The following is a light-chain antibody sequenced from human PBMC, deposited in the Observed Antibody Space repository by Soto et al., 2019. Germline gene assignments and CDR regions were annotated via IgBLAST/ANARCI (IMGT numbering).Light chain of an antibody. CDR2: WAS. Sequence: DIVMTQSPDSLAVSLGERATINCKSSQNILYSSNNKNYLAWYRQKPGQPPKLLIYWASVRESGVPDRISGSGSGTDFTLTISSLQAEDVAVYYCQQYYHTPPYTLGQGTKLEIK. CDR3: QQYYHTPPYT. J-gene: IGKJ2*01. CDR1: QNILYSSNNKNY. V-gene: IGKV4-1*01.